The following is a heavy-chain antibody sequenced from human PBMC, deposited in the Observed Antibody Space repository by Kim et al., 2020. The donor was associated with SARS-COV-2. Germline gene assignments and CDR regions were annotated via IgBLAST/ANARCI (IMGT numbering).Heavy chain of an antibody. V-gene: IGHV7-4-1*02. D-gene: IGHD6-13*01. J-gene: IGHJ6*02. Sequence: ASVKVSCKASGYILTTYSIIWVRQAPGQGLEWMGWINTKTGNPEYAQGFTGRFAFSVDTSVNTAYLQISSLKAEDTAVYFCTKDVGLAAAGLHGMDVWGQGTTVPVPS. CDR3: TKDVGLAAAGLHGMDV. CDR1: GYILTTYS. CDR2: INTKTGNP.